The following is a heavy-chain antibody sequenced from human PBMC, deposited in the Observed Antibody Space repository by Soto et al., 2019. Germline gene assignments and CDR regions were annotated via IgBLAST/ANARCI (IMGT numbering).Heavy chain of an antibody. V-gene: IGHV4-4*07. Sequence: SETLSLTCTVSGGSISSYYWSWIRQPAGKGLEWIGRIYTSGSTNYNPSLKSRVTMSVDTSKNQFSLKLSSVTAADTAVYYCAGDGAGIAVAGSFDYWGQGTLVTVSS. D-gene: IGHD6-19*01. CDR1: GGSISSYY. J-gene: IGHJ4*02. CDR2: IYTSGST. CDR3: AGDGAGIAVAGSFDY.